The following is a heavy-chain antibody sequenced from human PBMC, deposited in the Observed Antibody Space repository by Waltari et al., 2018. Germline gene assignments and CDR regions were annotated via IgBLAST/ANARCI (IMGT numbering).Heavy chain of an antibody. Sequence: QVQLQESGPGLVKPSETLSLTCTVSGGSISSYYWSWVRQPPGKGLEWIGYIYYSGSTNYNPSLKSRVTISVDTSKNQFSLRLSSVTAADTAVYYCARGGYSGYGVRYYFDYWGQGTLVTVSS. CDR1: GGSISSYY. D-gene: IGHD5-12*01. CDR3: ARGGYSGYGVRYYFDY. CDR2: IYYSGST. J-gene: IGHJ4*02. V-gene: IGHV4-59*01.